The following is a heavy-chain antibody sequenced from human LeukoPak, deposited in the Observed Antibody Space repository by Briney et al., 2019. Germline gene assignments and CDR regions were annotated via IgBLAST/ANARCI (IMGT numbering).Heavy chain of an antibody. CDR2: IYYSGSP. Sequence: SETLSLTCTVSGGSISSYYWSWIRQPPGKGLEWIGYIYYSGSPNYNPSLKSRVTISVDTSKNQFSLKLSSVTAADTAIYYCARGQGATVPQVGKNWVDPWGQGTRVTASS. J-gene: IGHJ5*02. V-gene: IGHV4-59*01. CDR1: GGSISSYY. D-gene: IGHD1-26*01. CDR3: ARGQGATVPQVGKNWVDP.